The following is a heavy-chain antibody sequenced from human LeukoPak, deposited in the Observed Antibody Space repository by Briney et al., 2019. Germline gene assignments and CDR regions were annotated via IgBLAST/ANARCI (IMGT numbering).Heavy chain of an antibody. V-gene: IGHV1-24*01. CDR1: GYTLTELS. J-gene: IGHJ4*02. CDR3: ARAGRLRYFDWSSHSFDY. D-gene: IGHD3-9*01. CDR2: FDPEDGET. Sequence: ASVKVSCKVSGYTLTELSMHWVRQAPGKGLEWMGGFDPEDGETIYAQKFQGRVTMTEDTSTDTAYMELSSLRSEDTAVYYCARAGRLRYFDWSSHSFDYWGQGTLVTVSS.